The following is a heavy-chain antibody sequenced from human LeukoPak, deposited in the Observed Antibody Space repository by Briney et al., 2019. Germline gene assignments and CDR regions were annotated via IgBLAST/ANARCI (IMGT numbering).Heavy chain of an antibody. Sequence: ASVKVSCKASGYTFTGYYMHWVPQAPGQGLEWMGRINPNSGGTNYAQKFQGRVTMTRDTSISTAYMELSRLRSDDTAVYYCASSTHFGRDYYFDYWGQGTLVTVSS. V-gene: IGHV1-2*06. D-gene: IGHD3-10*01. CDR3: ASSTHFGRDYYFDY. J-gene: IGHJ4*02. CDR1: GYTFTGYY. CDR2: INPNSGGT.